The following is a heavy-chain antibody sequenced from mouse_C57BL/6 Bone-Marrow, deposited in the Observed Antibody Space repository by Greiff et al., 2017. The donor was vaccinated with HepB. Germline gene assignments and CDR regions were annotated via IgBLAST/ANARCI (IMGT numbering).Heavy chain of an antibody. J-gene: IGHJ1*03. D-gene: IGHD1-1*01. CDR1: GFTFSSYG. Sequence: EVHLVESGGDLVKPGGSLKLSCAASGFTFSSYGMSWVRQTPDKTLEWVATSSSGGSYTYYPASVKGRFTISRDNAKNTLYLQMSSLTSEDTAMYYCARQDYYGSSSSYWYFDVWGTGTTGTVSS. CDR2: SSSGGSYT. V-gene: IGHV5-6*01. CDR3: ARQDYYGSSSSYWYFDV.